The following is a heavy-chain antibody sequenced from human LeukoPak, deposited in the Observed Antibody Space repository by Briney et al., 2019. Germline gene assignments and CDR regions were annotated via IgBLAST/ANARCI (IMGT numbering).Heavy chain of an antibody. D-gene: IGHD5-18*01. J-gene: IGHJ2*01. Sequence: ASVKVSCKVSGYTLTELSMHWVRQAPGKGLEWMGGFDPEDGETIYAQKFQGRVTMTEDTSTDTAYMELSSLRSEDTAVYYCATASGVQLWLGWYFDLWGRGTLVTVSS. CDR1: GYTLTELS. CDR2: FDPEDGET. V-gene: IGHV1-24*01. CDR3: ATASGVQLWLGWYFDL.